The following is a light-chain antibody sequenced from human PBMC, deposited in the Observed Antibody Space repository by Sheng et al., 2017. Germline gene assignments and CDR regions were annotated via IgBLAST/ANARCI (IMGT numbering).Light chain of an antibody. J-gene: IGKJ4*01. CDR2: DAS. V-gene: IGKV1-33*01. Sequence: DIQMTQSPSSLSASVGDRVTITCQASQDISNYLNWYQQKPGKAPQLLIYDASNLETGVPSKFSGSGSGTDFTFTISSLQPEDIATYYCQQYNYLPVTFGGGTKVEI. CDR1: QDISNY. CDR3: QQYNYLPVT.